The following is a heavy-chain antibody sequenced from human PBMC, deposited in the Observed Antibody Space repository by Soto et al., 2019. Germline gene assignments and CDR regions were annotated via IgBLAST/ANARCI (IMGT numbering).Heavy chain of an antibody. D-gene: IGHD1-26*01. CDR3: STGGIVGATARWAAFDI. CDR2: IKSKTDGGTT. CDR1: GFTFNKAY. J-gene: IGHJ3*02. Sequence: GGSLRLSCAASGFTFNKAYMNWVRQAPGKGLEWVGRIKSKTDGGTTDYAAPVKGRFTISRDDSKNMLYLEMNSLKIDDTAVNHCSTGGIVGATARWAAFDIWGQGTMVTVSS. V-gene: IGHV3-15*07.